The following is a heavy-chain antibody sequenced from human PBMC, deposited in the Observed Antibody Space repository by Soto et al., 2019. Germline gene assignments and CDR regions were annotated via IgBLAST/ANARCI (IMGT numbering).Heavy chain of an antibody. V-gene: IGHV4-61*01. Sequence: SETLSLTCSVSGGSVSSDIYFWTWIRQPPGKGLEWIAYISYTGDTNYNPSLKSRVTISVDTSRNQFSLTLTSVTAAGTAVYFCARIVVGATVDLWGQGSMMTV. CDR1: GGSVSSDIYF. CDR3: ARIVVGATVDL. CDR2: ISYTGDT. D-gene: IGHD1-26*01. J-gene: IGHJ4*02.